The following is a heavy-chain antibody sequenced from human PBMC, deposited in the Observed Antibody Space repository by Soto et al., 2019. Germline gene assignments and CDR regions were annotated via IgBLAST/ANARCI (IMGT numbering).Heavy chain of an antibody. CDR2: IYHSGST. J-gene: IGHJ3*02. CDR1: GGSISSSNW. D-gene: IGHD6-19*01. CDR3: AIDLGGLSSGWYSQDI. Sequence: QVQLQESGPGLVKPSGTLSLTCAVSGGSISSSNWWSWVRQPPGKGLEWFGEIYHSGSTNYNPSLKSRVTISVDKSKNQFSLKLSSVTAADTAVYYCAIDLGGLSSGWYSQDIWGQGTMVTVSS. V-gene: IGHV4-4*02.